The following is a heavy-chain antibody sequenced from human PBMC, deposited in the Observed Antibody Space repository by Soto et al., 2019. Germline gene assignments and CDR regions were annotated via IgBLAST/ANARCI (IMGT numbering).Heavy chain of an antibody. CDR2: ISYDGSNK. Sequence: GGSLRLSCAASGFTFSSYGMHWVRQAPGKGLEWVAVISYDGSNKYYADSVKGRFTISRDNSKNTLYLQMNSLRAEDTAVYYCAKDLLGYCSGGSCQGGFDPWGQGTLVTVSS. CDR3: AKDLLGYCSGGSCQGGFDP. V-gene: IGHV3-30*18. CDR1: GFTFSSYG. D-gene: IGHD2-15*01. J-gene: IGHJ5*02.